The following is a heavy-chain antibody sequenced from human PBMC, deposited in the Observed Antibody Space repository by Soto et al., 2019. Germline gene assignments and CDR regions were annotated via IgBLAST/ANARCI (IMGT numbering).Heavy chain of an antibody. V-gene: IGHV1-18*01. CDR3: ARGVGSGSYYNQYNWFDP. J-gene: IGHJ5*02. D-gene: IGHD3-10*01. CDR2: ISAYNGNT. CDR1: GYTFTNYG. Sequence: QVQLVQSGAEVKKPGASVKVSCKASGYTFTNYGISWVRQAPGQGLEWMGWISAYNGNTKYAQKFQGRVTMTTDTSTIKAYMELRSQRSDDTAVYYCARGVGSGSYYNQYNWFDPWGQGTLVTVSS.